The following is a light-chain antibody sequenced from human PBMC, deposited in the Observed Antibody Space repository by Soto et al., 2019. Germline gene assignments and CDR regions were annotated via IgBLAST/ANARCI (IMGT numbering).Light chain of an antibody. CDR3: LSYTSANTRV. Sequence: QSALTQPASVSGSPGQSITISCTGTSSDIGAYDYVSWYQQHPGGVPKLLIYDVNNRPSGVSNRFSGSKSGNTASLTISGLQPEDEADYYCLSYTSANTRVFGGGTKVTVL. J-gene: IGLJ3*02. V-gene: IGLV2-14*03. CDR2: DVN. CDR1: SSDIGAYDY.